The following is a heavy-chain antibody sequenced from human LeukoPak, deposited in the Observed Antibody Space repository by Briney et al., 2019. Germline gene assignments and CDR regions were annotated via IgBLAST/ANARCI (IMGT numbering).Heavy chain of an antibody. CDR3: ARGSAGPNRICDY. V-gene: IGHV4-34*01. J-gene: IGHJ4*02. CDR2: INHSGST. D-gene: IGHD2-15*01. CDR1: GGSFSGYY. Sequence: PSETLSLTCAVYGGSFSGYYWSWIRQPPGKGLEWIGEINHSGSTNYNPSLKSRVTISVDTSKNQFSLKLSSVTAADTAVYYCARGSAGPNRICDYWGQGTLVTVSS.